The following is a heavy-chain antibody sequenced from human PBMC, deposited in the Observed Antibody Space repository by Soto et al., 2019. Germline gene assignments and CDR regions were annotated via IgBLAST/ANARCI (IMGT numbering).Heavy chain of an antibody. Sequence: QVQLQESGPGLVTPSETLSLTCTVSGGSISSSYWSWIRQPPGKGLEWIGYIFYSGSTSYNPSLESRVTISLDTSKNQFSLILNSVTAADTAVYYCAKDRWANGPSAFDILGQGTMVTVSS. D-gene: IGHD2-8*01. CDR3: AKDRWANGPSAFDI. CDR1: GGSISSSY. V-gene: IGHV4-59*01. J-gene: IGHJ3*02. CDR2: IFYSGST.